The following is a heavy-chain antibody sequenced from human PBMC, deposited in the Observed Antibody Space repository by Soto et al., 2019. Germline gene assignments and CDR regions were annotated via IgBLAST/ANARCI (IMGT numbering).Heavy chain of an antibody. V-gene: IGHV3-30-3*01. CDR2: ISYTGANQ. CDR1: GVTFSTYA. D-gene: IGHD4-4*01. J-gene: IGHJ4*02. CDR3: ARDVFLYSRSAYYDH. Sequence: QVRLVESGGGAVQPGDSLRLSCDASGVTFSTYALHWVRQAPGKGLEWVAFISYTGANQYYADSVKGRFTVSRDNSKNIASLQMTSLKPEDSAVHYCARDVFLYSRSAYYDHWGQGTLFTVSS.